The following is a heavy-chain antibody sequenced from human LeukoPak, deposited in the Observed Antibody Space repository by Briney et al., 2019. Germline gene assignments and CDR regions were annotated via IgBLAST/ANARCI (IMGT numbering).Heavy chain of an antibody. CDR2: IYSGGST. J-gene: IGHJ4*02. CDR1: GFTVSNNY. Sequence: GGSLRLSCAASGFTVSNNYMSCVRQAPGKGVEWVSVIYSGGSTYYADSVKGRFTISRDNSKNTLYLQMNSLRAEDTAVYYCAIRYYPRFDYWGQGTLVTVSS. V-gene: IGHV3-66*01. CDR3: AIRYYPRFDY. D-gene: IGHD3-9*01.